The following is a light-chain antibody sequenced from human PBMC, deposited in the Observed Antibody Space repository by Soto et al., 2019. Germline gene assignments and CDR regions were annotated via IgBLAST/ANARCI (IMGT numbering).Light chain of an antibody. CDR3: QQDKSFTLT. V-gene: IGKV1D-12*01. Sequence: DIEMTQSPSSVSASVGDGVTITCRASQGISTWLAWYQQKPWKAPKLLIYDASSLQSGVPSRFSGSGAGKDFTLNISSLQPEDFATYSGQQDKSFTLTSGGGTKGDX. J-gene: IGKJ4*01. CDR2: DAS. CDR1: QGISTW.